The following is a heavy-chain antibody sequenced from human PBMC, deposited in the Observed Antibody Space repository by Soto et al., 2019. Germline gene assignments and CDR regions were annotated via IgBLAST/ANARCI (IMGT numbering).Heavy chain of an antibody. CDR2: IIPIFGTA. Sequence: GASVKVSCKASGGTFSSYAISWVRQAPGQGLEWMGGIIPIFGTANYAQKFQGRVTITADESTSTAYMELSSLRSEDTAVYYCARKKPKGIAFDIWGQGTMVTVSS. V-gene: IGHV1-69*13. CDR1: GGTFSSYA. J-gene: IGHJ3*02. CDR3: ARKKPKGIAFDI. D-gene: IGHD3-10*01.